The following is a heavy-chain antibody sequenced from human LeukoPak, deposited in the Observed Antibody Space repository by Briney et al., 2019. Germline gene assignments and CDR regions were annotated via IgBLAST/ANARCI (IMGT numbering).Heavy chain of an antibody. CDR3: ARDLDPPINYGDYITDY. J-gene: IGHJ4*02. CDR1: GFTFSTYA. Sequence: GGSLRLSCAASGFTFSTYAMHWVRQAPGKGLEWVTVISYDGSTKYYADSVRGRFTISRDNSKDTVYLQMRSLRPEDTAVYYCARDLDPPINYGDYITDYWGQGTLVTVSS. V-gene: IGHV3-30*04. D-gene: IGHD4-17*01. CDR2: ISYDGSTK.